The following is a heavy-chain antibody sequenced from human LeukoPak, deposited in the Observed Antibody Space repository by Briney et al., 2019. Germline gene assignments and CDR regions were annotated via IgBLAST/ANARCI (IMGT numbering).Heavy chain of an antibody. CDR3: ARGGYGYDLGAFDI. D-gene: IGHD5-18*01. CDR2: INWNGGST. V-gene: IGHV3-20*01. J-gene: IGHJ3*02. Sequence: GGSLRLSCAASGFTFSSYSMNWVRQAPGKGLEWVSGINWNGGSTGYADSVKGRFTISRDNAKNSLYLQMNSLRAEDTALYHCARGGYGYDLGAFDIWGQGTMVTVSS. CDR1: GFTFSSYS.